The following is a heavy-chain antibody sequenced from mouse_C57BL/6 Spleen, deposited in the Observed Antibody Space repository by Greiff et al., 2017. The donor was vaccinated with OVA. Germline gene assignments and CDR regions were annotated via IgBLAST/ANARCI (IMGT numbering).Heavy chain of an antibody. CDR2: INPGSGGT. J-gene: IGHJ4*01. CDR1: GYAFTNYL. V-gene: IGHV1-54*01. Sequence: QVQLKESGAELVRPGTSVKVSCKASGYAFTNYLIEWVKQRPGQGLEWIGVINPGSGGTNYNEKFKGKATLTADKSSSTAYMQLSSLTSEDSAVYFCARNDGYYVNAMDYWGQGTSVTVSS. CDR3: ARNDGYYVNAMDY. D-gene: IGHD2-3*01.